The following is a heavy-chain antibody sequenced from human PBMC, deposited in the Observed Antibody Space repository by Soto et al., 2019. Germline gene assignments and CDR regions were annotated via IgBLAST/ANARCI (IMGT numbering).Heavy chain of an antibody. Sequence: QVHLVQSGAEVKKPGSSVKISCKASGGTFSNYAINWVRQAPGQGLEWMGGIIPIFGTANYAQKFQGRVTITADESTKTANMELSSLRSEDTAVYYCARAFEYSPSPTHYFGMDVWGQGTTVTFSS. J-gene: IGHJ6*02. D-gene: IGHD6-6*01. V-gene: IGHV1-69*01. CDR3: ARAFEYSPSPTHYFGMDV. CDR1: GGTFSNYA. CDR2: IIPIFGTA.